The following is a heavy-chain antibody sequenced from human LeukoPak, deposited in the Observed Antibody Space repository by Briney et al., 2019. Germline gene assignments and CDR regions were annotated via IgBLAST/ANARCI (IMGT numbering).Heavy chain of an antibody. J-gene: IGHJ4*02. CDR1: GGSISSGGYY. CDR3: AREGQRYQLRSYYFDY. CDR2: IYYSGST. Sequence: SQTLSLTCTVSGGSISSGGYYWSWIRQHPGKGLEWIGYIYYSGSTYYNPSLKSRVTISVDTSKNQFSLKPSSVTAADTAVYYCAREGQRYQLRSYYFDYWGQGTLVTVSS. D-gene: IGHD2-2*01. V-gene: IGHV4-31*03.